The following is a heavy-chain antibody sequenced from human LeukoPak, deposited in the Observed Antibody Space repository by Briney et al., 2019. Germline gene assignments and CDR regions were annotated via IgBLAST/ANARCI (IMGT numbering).Heavy chain of an antibody. V-gene: IGHV4-39*01. J-gene: IGHJ5*02. D-gene: IGHD5-24*01. Sequence: SETLSLTCTVSGGSISSSSYSWGWIRQPPGKGLEWIGSIYYSGSTYYNPSLKSRVTISVDTSKNQFSLKLSSVTAADTAVYYCARLQIMAPFDPWGQGTLVTVSS. CDR2: IYYSGST. CDR3: ARLQIMAPFDP. CDR1: GGSISSSSYS.